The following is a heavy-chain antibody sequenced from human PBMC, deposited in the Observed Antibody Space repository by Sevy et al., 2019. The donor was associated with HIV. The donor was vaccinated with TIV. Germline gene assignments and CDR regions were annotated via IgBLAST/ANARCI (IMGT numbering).Heavy chain of an antibody. Sequence: QLGGSLRLSCAASGFTFSSYGMHWVRQAPGRGLEWVAFVRYSGSDKYYADSVKGRFTISRDYSKNTLYLEMNSLRAEDTAFYYCAKDQRGYLDYWGQGTLVTVSS. D-gene: IGHD6-25*01. J-gene: IGHJ4*02. CDR3: AKDQRGYLDY. CDR1: GFTFSSYG. CDR2: VRYSGSDK. V-gene: IGHV3-30*02.